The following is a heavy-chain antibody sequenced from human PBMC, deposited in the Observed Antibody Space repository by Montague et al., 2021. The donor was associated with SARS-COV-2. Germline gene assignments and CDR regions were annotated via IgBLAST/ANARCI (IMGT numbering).Heavy chain of an antibody. J-gene: IGHJ3*02. CDR3: ARRGRKLLPVATTIGGFDI. Sequence: SETLSLTCAVYGGSFSGYYWSWIRQPPGKGLEWIGSIYYSGTTNYSPSLKSRVTISVDTSKNHFSLKLNSVTAADTAVYYCARRGRKLLPVATTIGGFDIWGQGTMVTVSS. V-gene: IGHV4-59*08. D-gene: IGHD5-12*01. CDR1: GGSFSGYY. CDR2: IYYSGTT.